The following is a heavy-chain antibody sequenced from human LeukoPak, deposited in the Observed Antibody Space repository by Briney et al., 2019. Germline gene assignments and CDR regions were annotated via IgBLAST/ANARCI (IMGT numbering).Heavy chain of an antibody. CDR2: IYYSGST. D-gene: IGHD3-3*01. CDR1: GRSISSYY. V-gene: IGHV4-59*01. Sequence: MASETLSLTCTVSGRSISSYYWSWIRQPPGKGLEWIGYIYYSGSTNYNLSLKSRDNISIDTSKNEFSLNLRSVTAADTAVYYCARYAYYDFWSGSPFYYWGEGTLVTVSS. J-gene: IGHJ4*02. CDR3: ARYAYYDFWSGSPFYY.